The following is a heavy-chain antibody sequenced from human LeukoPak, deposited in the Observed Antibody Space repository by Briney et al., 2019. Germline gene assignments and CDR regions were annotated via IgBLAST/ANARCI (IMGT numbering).Heavy chain of an antibody. CDR3: ARLSGGIVLMVYAPGYFDY. Sequence: PSETLSLTCTVSGGSISSYYWSWIRQPPGKGLEWIGYTYYSGSTNYNPSLKSRVTISVDTSKNQFSLKLSSVTAADTAVYYCARLSGGIVLMVYAPGYFDYWGQGTLVTVSS. CDR2: TYYSGST. V-gene: IGHV4-59*01. J-gene: IGHJ4*02. CDR1: GGSISSYY. D-gene: IGHD2-8*01.